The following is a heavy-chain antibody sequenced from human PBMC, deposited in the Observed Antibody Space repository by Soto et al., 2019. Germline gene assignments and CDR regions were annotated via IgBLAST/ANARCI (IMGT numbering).Heavy chain of an antibody. CDR3: ARKGLPAAPPYYMDV. CDR2: MNPNSGNT. CDR1: GYTFTRYD. V-gene: IGHV1-8*01. Sequence: ASVKVSCKASGYTFTRYDINCVRQATGQGLEWMGWMNPNSGNTGYAQKFQGRVTMTRNTSISTAYMELSSLRSEDTAVYYCARKGLPAAPPYYMDVWGKGTTVTVSS. D-gene: IGHD2-2*01. J-gene: IGHJ6*03.